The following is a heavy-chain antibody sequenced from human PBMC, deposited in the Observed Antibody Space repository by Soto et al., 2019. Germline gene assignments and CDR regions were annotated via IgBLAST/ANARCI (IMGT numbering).Heavy chain of an antibody. V-gene: IGHV3-21*01. J-gene: IGHJ3*01. CDR3: ARAPSGYDNAFDL. Sequence: PGGSLRLSCAASGFTFSNCFMNWVRQAPGRGLEWVSSIDSSGNYIFYPDSLKGRFTVSRDSAKKSLFLQMNSLRVEDTAVYYCARAPSGYDNAFDLWGQGTMVTV. D-gene: IGHD5-12*01. CDR1: GFTFSNCF. CDR2: IDSSGNYI.